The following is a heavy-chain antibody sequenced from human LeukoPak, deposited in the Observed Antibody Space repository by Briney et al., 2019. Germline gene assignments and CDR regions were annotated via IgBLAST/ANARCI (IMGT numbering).Heavy chain of an antibody. D-gene: IGHD1-26*01. V-gene: IGHV3-30*18. CDR3: AKEWELLGDIVY. J-gene: IGHJ4*02. Sequence: GGSLRLSCAASGFTFSSYGMHWVRQAPGKGLEWVAVISYDGSNKDYADSVKGRFTISRDNSKNTLYLQMNSLRAEDTAVYYCAKEWELLGDIVYWGQGTLVTVSS. CDR2: ISYDGSNK. CDR1: GFTFSSYG.